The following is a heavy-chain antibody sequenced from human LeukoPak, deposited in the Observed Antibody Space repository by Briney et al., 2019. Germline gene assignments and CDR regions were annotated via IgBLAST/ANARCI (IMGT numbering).Heavy chain of an antibody. Sequence: PSETLSLTCSVSGGSISSYYWSWIRQPPGKGLEWIGYICHSGSTNYNPSLKSRVTISVDTSKNQFSLKLSSVTAADTAVYYCARVSSYYDFWSGWAPFDYWGQGTLVTVSS. D-gene: IGHD3-3*01. V-gene: IGHV4-59*12. CDR3: ARVSSYYDFWSGWAPFDY. CDR1: GGSISSYY. CDR2: ICHSGST. J-gene: IGHJ4*02.